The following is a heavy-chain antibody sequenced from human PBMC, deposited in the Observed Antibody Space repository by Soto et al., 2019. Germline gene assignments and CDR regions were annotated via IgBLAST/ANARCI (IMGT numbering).Heavy chain of an antibody. Sequence: SETLSLTXAVSGYSISSGYYWGWIRQPPGKGLEWIGSIFHSGSTYYNPSLKSRVTISVDTSKNQFSLKLSSVTAADTAVYFCARDYGYCSSSTCRDSWGQGTLVTVSS. J-gene: IGHJ4*02. CDR1: GYSISSGYY. V-gene: IGHV4-38-2*02. D-gene: IGHD2-2*01. CDR3: ARDYGYCSSSTCRDS. CDR2: IFHSGST.